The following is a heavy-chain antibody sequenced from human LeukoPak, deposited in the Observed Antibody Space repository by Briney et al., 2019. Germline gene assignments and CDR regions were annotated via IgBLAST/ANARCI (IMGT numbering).Heavy chain of an antibody. V-gene: IGHV4-59*08. CDR2: IYYSGST. CDR3: ARASDYYGSGSYYRGFDP. D-gene: IGHD3-10*01. J-gene: IGHJ5*02. Sequence: SETLSLTCTVSGGSISSYYWSWIRQPPGKGLEWIGYIYYSGSTYYNPSLKSRVTISVDTSKNQFSLKLSSVTAADTAVYYCARASDYYGSGSYYRGFDPWGQGTLVTVSS. CDR1: GGSISSYY.